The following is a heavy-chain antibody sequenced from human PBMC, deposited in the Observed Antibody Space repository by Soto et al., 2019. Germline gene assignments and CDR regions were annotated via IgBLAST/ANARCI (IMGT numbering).Heavy chain of an antibody. Sequence: QVQLVESGGGVVQPGRSLRLSCAASGFTFSSYGMHGVRQAPGKGLEWVAVIWYDGSNKYYADSVKGRFTISRDNSKNTLYLQMNSLRAEDTAVYYCARDQTQWRRPDYWGQGTLVTVSS. CDR2: IWYDGSNK. CDR3: ARDQTQWRRPDY. J-gene: IGHJ4*02. CDR1: GFTFSSYG. V-gene: IGHV3-33*01. D-gene: IGHD6-19*01.